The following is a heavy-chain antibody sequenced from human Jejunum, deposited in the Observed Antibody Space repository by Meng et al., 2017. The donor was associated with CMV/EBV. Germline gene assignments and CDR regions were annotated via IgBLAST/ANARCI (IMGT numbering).Heavy chain of an antibody. V-gene: IGHV3-23*01. Sequence: SVSPFSNYAMTWVHQAPGKGLEWVSGIGGSGGSTNYADSVKGRFSISRDNSKNTLYLQMNSLRAEDTAIYYCAKDRAGVNPDYYDYWGQGTLVTVSS. CDR2: IGGSGGST. D-gene: IGHD3-10*01. CDR1: VSPFSNYA. CDR3: AKDRAGVNPDYYDY. J-gene: IGHJ4*02.